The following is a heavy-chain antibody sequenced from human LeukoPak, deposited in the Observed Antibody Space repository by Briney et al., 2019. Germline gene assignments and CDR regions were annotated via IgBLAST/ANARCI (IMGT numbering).Heavy chain of an antibody. V-gene: IGHV3-21*01. J-gene: IGHJ4*02. CDR2: ISSSSSYI. D-gene: IGHD2-21*02. CDR3: ARDAAYCGGDCAYFDY. CDR1: GFIVSDSY. Sequence: GGSLRLSCGGFGFIVSDSYMSWVRQAPGKGLEWVSSISSSSSYIYYADSVKGRFTISRDNAKNSLYLQMNSLRAEDTAVYYCARDAAYCGGDCAYFDYWGQGTLVTVSS.